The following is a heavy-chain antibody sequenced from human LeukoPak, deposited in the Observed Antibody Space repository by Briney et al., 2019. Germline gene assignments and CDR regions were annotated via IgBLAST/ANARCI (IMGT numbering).Heavy chain of an antibody. CDR1: GFTFSSYA. CDR3: ARAVAERAFDI. CDR2: IYSGGST. Sequence: GGSLRLSCAASGFTFSSYAMSWVRQAPGKGLEWVSVIYSGGSTYYADSVKGRFTISRDNSKNTLYLQMNSLRAEDTAVYYCARAVAERAFDIWGQGTMVTVSS. D-gene: IGHD6-19*01. J-gene: IGHJ3*02. V-gene: IGHV3-66*01.